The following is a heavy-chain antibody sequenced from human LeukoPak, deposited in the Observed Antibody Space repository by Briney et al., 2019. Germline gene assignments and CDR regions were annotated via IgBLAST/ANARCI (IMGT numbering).Heavy chain of an antibody. CDR3: ARHPPPEYSSGWYGGAFDI. CDR1: GGSISSSSYY. CDR2: IYYGGST. D-gene: IGHD6-19*01. Sequence: PSETLSLTCTVSGGSISSSSYYWGWIRQPPGKGLEWIGSIYYGGSTYYNPSLRSRVTIFVDTSKNQISLELSSVTAADTAVQYCARHPPPEYSSGWYGGAFDIWGQGTMVTVSS. V-gene: IGHV4-39*01. J-gene: IGHJ3*02.